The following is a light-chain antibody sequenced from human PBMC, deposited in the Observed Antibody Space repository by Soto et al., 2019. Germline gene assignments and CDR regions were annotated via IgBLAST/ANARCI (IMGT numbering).Light chain of an antibody. Sequence: EIVLTQSPATLSLSPGERATLSCRASQSVSSYLAWYQQKPGQAPRLLIYDASNRATGIPARFSGSGSGTDFTLTISSLEPEDFAIYYCQQRQYWPPITFGQGTRLDIK. CDR2: DAS. CDR1: QSVSSY. V-gene: IGKV3-11*01. CDR3: QQRQYWPPIT. J-gene: IGKJ5*01.